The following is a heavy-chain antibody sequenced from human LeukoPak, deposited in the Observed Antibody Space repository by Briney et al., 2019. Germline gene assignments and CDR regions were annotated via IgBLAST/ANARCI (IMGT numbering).Heavy chain of an antibody. CDR2: IIPIFGTA. CDR3: ARSEYYYDSSGYYFDY. Sequence: SVKVSCKASGGTFSSYTISWVRQAPGQGLEWMGRIIPIFGTANYAQKFQGRVTITTDESTSTAYMELSSLRSEDTAVYYCARSEYYYDSSGYYFDYWGQGTLVTVSS. J-gene: IGHJ4*02. CDR1: GGTFSSYT. V-gene: IGHV1-69*05. D-gene: IGHD3-22*01.